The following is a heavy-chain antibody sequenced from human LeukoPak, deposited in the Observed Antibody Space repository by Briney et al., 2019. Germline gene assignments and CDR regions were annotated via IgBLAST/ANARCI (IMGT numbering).Heavy chain of an antibody. V-gene: IGHV3-11*04. J-gene: IGHJ6*03. Sequence: GGSLRLSCAASGFTFSDYYMSWIRQAPGKGLEWVSYISSSGSTIYYADSVKGRFTISRDNAKNSLYLQMNSLRAEDTAVYYCTRHRDPMYADYYYYMDVWGKGTTVTISS. CDR2: ISSSGSTI. D-gene: IGHD2-8*01. CDR1: GFTFSDYY. CDR3: TRHRDPMYADYYYYMDV.